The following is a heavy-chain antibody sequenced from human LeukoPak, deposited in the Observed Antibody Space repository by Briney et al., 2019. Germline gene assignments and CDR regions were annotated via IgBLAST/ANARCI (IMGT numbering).Heavy chain of an antibody. J-gene: IGHJ4*02. Sequence: GGSLRLSCAASGFTFSSYAMSWVRQAPGKGLEWVSAISGSGGSTYYADSVKGRFTISRDNSKNTLHLQMNSLRPQNPAVYYCAKESRSYPSAFDYCGQATLVTASS. CDR3: AKESRSYPSAFDY. CDR2: ISGSGGST. D-gene: IGHD1-26*01. V-gene: IGHV3-23*01. CDR1: GFTFSSYA.